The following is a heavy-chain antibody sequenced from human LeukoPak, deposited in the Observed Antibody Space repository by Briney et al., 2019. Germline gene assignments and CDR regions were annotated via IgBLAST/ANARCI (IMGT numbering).Heavy chain of an antibody. V-gene: IGHV4-30-2*02. Sequence: SETLSLTCTVSGGSISSSSYYWGWIRQPPGKGLEWIGYIYHSGSTYYNPSLKSRVTISVDRSKNQFSLKLNSMTAADTAVYYCARNQVTVTPMDWYFDLWGRGTLVTVSS. CDR2: IYHSGST. J-gene: IGHJ2*01. CDR3: ARNQVTVTPMDWYFDL. CDR1: GGSISSSSYY. D-gene: IGHD4-17*01.